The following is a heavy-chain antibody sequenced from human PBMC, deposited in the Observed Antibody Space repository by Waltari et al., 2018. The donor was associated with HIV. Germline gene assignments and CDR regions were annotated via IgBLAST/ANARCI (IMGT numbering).Heavy chain of an antibody. CDR3: ARVSRGYSYGSYFDY. CDR2: FDYSGST. Sequence: QVQLQESGPGLVKPSETLSLTCTVSGGSISSYYWSWIRQPPGKGLEWIGHFDYSGSTTYHPPLKSRVTISVDTSKNQFSLKLSSVTAADTAVYYCARVSRGYSYGSYFDYWGQGTLVTVSS. J-gene: IGHJ4*02. D-gene: IGHD5-18*01. V-gene: IGHV4-59*01. CDR1: GGSISSYY.